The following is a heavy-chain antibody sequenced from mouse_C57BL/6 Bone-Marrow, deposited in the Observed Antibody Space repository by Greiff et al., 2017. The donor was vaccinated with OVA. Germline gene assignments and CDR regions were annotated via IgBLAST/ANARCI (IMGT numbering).Heavy chain of an antibody. V-gene: IGHV1-52*01. Sequence: QVQLQQPGAELVRPGSSVKLSCKASGYTFTSYWMHWVKQRPIQGLEWIGNIDPSDSETHYNQKFKDKATLTVDKSSSTAYMQLSSLTSEDSAVYDCARGTTVVPGFAYWGQGTLVTVSA. CDR2: IDPSDSET. CDR1: GYTFTSYW. J-gene: IGHJ3*01. D-gene: IGHD1-1*01. CDR3: ARGTTVVPGFAY.